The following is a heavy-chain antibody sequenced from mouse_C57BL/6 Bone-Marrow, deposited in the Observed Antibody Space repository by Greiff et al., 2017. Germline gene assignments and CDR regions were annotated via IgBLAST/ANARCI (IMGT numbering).Heavy chain of an antibody. CDR3: ARPRRRVYYYAMDY. V-gene: IGHV5-4*03. Sequence: EVKLMESGGGLVKPGGSLKLSCAASGFTFSSYAMSWVRPTPEKRLEWVATISDGGSYTYYPDNVKGRFTISRDNAKNNLYLQMSHLKSEDTAMYYCARPRRRVYYYAMDYWGQGTSVTVSS. D-gene: IGHD3-3*01. CDR1: GFTFSSYA. J-gene: IGHJ4*01. CDR2: ISDGGSYT.